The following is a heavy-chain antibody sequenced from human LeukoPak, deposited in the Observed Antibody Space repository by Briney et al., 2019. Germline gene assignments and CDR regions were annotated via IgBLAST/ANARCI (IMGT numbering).Heavy chain of an antibody. V-gene: IGHV3-21*01. D-gene: IGHD6-13*01. CDR1: GFTFSSYS. J-gene: IGHJ6*03. CDR3: ARVGQLVADYYYMDV. Sequence: PGGSLRLSCAASGFTFSSYSMNWVRQAPGKGLEWVSSISSSSSYIYYADSVKGRFTISRDNAKNSLYLQMNSLRAEDTAVYYCARVGQLVADYYYMDVWGKGTTVTVSS. CDR2: ISSSSSYI.